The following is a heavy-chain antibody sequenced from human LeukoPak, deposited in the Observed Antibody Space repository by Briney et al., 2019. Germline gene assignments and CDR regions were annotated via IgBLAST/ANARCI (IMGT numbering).Heavy chain of an antibody. CDR3: ARSVLMLRGVLDS. J-gene: IGHJ4*02. CDR2: IDPGDSDS. CDR1: GYSSTNYW. D-gene: IGHD3-10*01. V-gene: IGHV5-10-1*01. Sequence: GESLRISCKGPGYSSTNYWISWVRQMPGKGLEWMGRIDPGDSDSRYSPAFQGHVTFSADKSTNTAYLQWNSLNASDTAIYYCARSVLMLRGVLDSWGQGTLVTVSS.